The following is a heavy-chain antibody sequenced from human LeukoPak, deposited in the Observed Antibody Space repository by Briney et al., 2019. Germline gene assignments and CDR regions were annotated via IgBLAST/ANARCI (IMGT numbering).Heavy chain of an antibody. V-gene: IGHV3-48*01. J-gene: IGHJ4*02. CDR1: GLTFSTYS. CDR3: AKGVRGYCSGGSCYQNSYYFDY. CDR2: ISSGSSST. D-gene: IGHD2-15*01. Sequence: GGSLRLSCAASGLTFSTYSMNWVRQAPGKGLEWVSYISSGSSSTYYADSVKGRFTISRDNAKNSLFLQMNSLRAEDTAVYYCAKGVRGYCSGGSCYQNSYYFDYWGQGTLVTVSS.